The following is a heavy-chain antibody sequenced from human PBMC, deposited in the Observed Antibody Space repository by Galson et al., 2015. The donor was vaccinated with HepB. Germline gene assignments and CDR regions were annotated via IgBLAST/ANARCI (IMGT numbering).Heavy chain of an antibody. V-gene: IGHV1-69*13. CDR2: IIPIFGTA. CDR1: GGTFSSYA. Sequence: SVKVSCKASGGTFSSYAINWVRQAPGQGLEWMGGIIPIFGTANYAQKFQGRVTITADESTSTAYMELSSLSSENTAVYYCARERGVGYSSSGAVHYYYYYYMDVWGKGTTVTVSS. D-gene: IGHD6-6*01. CDR3: ARERGVGYSSSGAVHYYYYYYMDV. J-gene: IGHJ6*03.